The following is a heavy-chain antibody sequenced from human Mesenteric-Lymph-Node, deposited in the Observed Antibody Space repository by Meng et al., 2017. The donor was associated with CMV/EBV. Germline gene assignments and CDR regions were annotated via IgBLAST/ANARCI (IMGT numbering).Heavy chain of an antibody. V-gene: IGHV4-31*03. CDR2: IYHSGTT. D-gene: IGHD3-22*01. CDR3: ARDSSGYYWFDP. CDR1: GDSISGGGYF. J-gene: IGHJ5*02. Sequence: CTVSGDSISGGGYFWTWIRQHPGKGLEWIGSIYHSGTTYYNPSLKSRVAISVDTSKNQFSLRLSSVTAADTAVYYCARDSSGYYWFDPWGQGTLVTVSS.